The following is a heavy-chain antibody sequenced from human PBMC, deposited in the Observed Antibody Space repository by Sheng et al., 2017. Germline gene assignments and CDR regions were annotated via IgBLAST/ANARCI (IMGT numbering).Heavy chain of an antibody. J-gene: IGHJ2*01. CDR2: INHSGST. D-gene: IGHD2-2*01. Sequence: QVQLQQWGAGLLKPSETLSLTCAVYGGSFSGYYWSWIRQPPWKGLEWIGEINHSGSTNYNPSLKSRVTISVDTSKNQFSLKLSSVTAADTAVYYCARDGYCSSTSCLYWYFDLWGLAPWSLS. V-gene: IGHV4-34*01. CDR1: GGSFSGYY. CDR3: ARDGYCSSTSCLYWYFDL.